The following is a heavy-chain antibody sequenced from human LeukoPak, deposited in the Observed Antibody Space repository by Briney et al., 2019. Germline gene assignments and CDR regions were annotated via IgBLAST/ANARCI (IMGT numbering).Heavy chain of an antibody. CDR2: INPGGSST. V-gene: IGHV1-46*03. D-gene: IGHD3-16*01. CDR1: GYTFTGYY. J-gene: IGHJ4*02. Sequence: ASVKVSCKASGYTFTGYYIHWVRQAPGQGLEWMGIINPGGSSTSYAQKFQGRVTMTRDTSTSTAYMELSSLRSEDTAVYYCGRVEVRLGPDYWGQGTLVTVSS. CDR3: GRVEVRLGPDY.